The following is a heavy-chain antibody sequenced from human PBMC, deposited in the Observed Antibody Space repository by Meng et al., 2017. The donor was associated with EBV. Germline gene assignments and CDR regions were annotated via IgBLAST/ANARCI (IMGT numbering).Heavy chain of an antibody. J-gene: IGHJ4*02. CDR1: GFTVSSKY. CDR3: AKHRLGPLDY. Sequence: VAVVEVGGGLCQPGGYLGLSCAASGFTVSSKYMSWVRPAPGKGLEWVSVIYSGGSTYYADSVKGRFTISRDNSKNTLYLQMNSLRAEDTAVYYCAKHRLGPLDYWGQGTLVTSPQ. CDR2: IYSGGST. V-gene: IGHV3-53*01. D-gene: IGHD5-12*01.